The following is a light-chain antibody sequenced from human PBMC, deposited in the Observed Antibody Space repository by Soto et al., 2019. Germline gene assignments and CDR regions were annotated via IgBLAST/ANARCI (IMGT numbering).Light chain of an antibody. Sequence: DIQMTQSPSTLSASVGDRVTITCRASQSISVWLAWYQQKAGKAPNLLIYKASRLESGVPSRFSGSGSGTDFTLTISTLQPEDFATYYCQQSYSHPRTFGQGTKVDI. CDR1: QSISVW. CDR3: QQSYSHPRT. J-gene: IGKJ1*01. CDR2: KAS. V-gene: IGKV1-5*03.